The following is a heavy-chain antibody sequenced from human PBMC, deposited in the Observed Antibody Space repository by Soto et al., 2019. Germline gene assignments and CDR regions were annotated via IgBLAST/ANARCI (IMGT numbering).Heavy chain of an antibody. D-gene: IGHD6-13*01. V-gene: IGHV1-69*01. CDR2: IIPYYNTL. Sequence: QAQVVQSGAEVRKPGSSVKLSCKASEGTFNSYAIAWVRQAPAQGLEWMGGIIPYYNTLNYAQKFQDRVTITADDSTNTVYMELSSLRSDDTAVYFCASGASRWYPYFFDSCAQGTLLTVSS. CDR3: ASGASRWYPYFFDS. CDR1: EGTFNSYA. J-gene: IGHJ4*02.